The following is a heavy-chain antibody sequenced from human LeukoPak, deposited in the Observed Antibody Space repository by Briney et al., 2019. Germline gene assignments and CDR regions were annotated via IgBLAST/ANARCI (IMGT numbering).Heavy chain of an antibody. D-gene: IGHD6-19*01. CDR1: GFTFSSYD. CDR3: ARSYSSGWYHDAFDI. CDR2: IGTAGDT. Sequence: PGGSLRLSCAASGFTFSSYDMHWVCQATGKGLEWVSAIGTAGDTYYPGSVKGRFSISRENAKNSLYLQMNSLRAGDTAVYYCARSYSSGWYHDAFDIWGQGTMVTVSS. J-gene: IGHJ3*02. V-gene: IGHV3-13*01.